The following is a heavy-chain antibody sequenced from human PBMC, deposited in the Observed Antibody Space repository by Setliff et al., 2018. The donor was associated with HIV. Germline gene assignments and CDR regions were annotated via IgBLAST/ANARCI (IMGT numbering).Heavy chain of an antibody. CDR1: GYTFTGYY. J-gene: IGHJ6*03. CDR2: INPNSGGT. V-gene: IGHV1-2*06. D-gene: IGHD6-25*01. Sequence: ASVKVSCKASGYTFTGYYMHWVRQAPGQGLEWMGRINPNSGGTNYAQKFQGRVTMTRDTSISTAYMELSRLRSEDTAVYYCVKRDRGYNYYYYYYMDVWGKGTTVTVSS. CDR3: VKRDRGYNYYYYYYMDV.